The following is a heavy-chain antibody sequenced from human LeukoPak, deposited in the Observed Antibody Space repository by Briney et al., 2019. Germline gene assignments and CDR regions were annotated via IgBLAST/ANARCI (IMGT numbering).Heavy chain of an antibody. J-gene: IGHJ5*02. CDR2: IHYSGST. Sequence: SETLSLTCTVSGGSIRTSDYYWAWIRQPPGRGLEWIGTIHYSGSTFYKPPLTTRLTLSADTSRNQFYMKLSSVTAADTAVYYCARDVGDFWSGYYHSWFDPWGQGTLVTVSS. D-gene: IGHD3-3*01. CDR1: GGSIRTSDYY. CDR3: ARDVGDFWSGYYHSWFDP. V-gene: IGHV4-39*02.